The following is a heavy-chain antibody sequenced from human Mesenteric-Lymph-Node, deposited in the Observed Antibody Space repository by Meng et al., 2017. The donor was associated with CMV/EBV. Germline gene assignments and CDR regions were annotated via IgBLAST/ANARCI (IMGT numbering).Heavy chain of an antibody. Sequence: GSLRLSCTVSGGSISSSSYYWGWIRQPPGKGLEWIGSIYYSGSTYYNPSLKSRVTISVDTSKNQFSLKLSSVTAADTAVYYCARGGTELDYWGQGTLVTVSS. V-gene: IGHV4-39*07. D-gene: IGHD2-15*01. CDR2: IYYSGST. J-gene: IGHJ4*02. CDR3: ARGGTELDY. CDR1: GGSISSSSYY.